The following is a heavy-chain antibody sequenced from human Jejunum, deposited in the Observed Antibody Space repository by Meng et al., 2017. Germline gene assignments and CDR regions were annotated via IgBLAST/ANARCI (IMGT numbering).Heavy chain of an antibody. J-gene: IGHJ4*02. CDR2: MYQSGTT. CDR3: ARHISVTGTRGFDY. V-gene: IGHV4-4*02. CDR1: GASISSGNW. Sequence: SETLSLTCAVSGASISSGNWWSWVRQPPGKGLEWIGEMYQSGTTNYNPSLKSRVTILLDTTKNQLSLELTSVTAAETAVYYCARHISVTGTRGFDYWGQGTLVTVSS. D-gene: IGHD6-19*01.